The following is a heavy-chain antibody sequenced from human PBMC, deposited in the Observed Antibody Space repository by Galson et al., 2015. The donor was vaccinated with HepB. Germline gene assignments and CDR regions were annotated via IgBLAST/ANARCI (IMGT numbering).Heavy chain of an antibody. Sequence: SLRLSCATSGISFSDYDMSWIRQAPGKGLEWVSYIGSSGSYTNYADSVKGRFTISRDNAKNSLYLQMDSLRVEDTAVYYCARGPHRTWYPHITPNFNYWGQGTLVTVSS. J-gene: IGHJ4*02. CDR1: GISFSDYD. CDR3: ARGPHRTWYPHITPNFNY. V-gene: IGHV3-11*05. CDR2: IGSSGSYT. D-gene: IGHD6-13*01.